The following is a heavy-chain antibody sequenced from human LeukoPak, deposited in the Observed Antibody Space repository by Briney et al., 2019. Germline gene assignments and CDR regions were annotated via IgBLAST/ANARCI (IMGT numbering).Heavy chain of an antibody. CDR1: GFTFSSSA. CDR3: AKKAQYNGNYPLDY. CDR2: ISASGGST. V-gene: IGHV3-23*01. Sequence: GGSLRLSCAASGFTFSSSAMSWVRQVPGKGLEWVSGISASGGSTYYADSVRGRFTISRDNSKNTLYVQTNSLRDEDTALYFCAKKAQYNGNYPLDYWGQGTLVTVSS. J-gene: IGHJ4*02. D-gene: IGHD1-26*01.